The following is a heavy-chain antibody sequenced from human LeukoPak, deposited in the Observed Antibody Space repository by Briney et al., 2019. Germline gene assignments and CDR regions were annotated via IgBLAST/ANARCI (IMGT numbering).Heavy chain of an antibody. CDR1: GYIFTNYW. CDR2: IYPGDSDT. V-gene: IGHV5-51*01. J-gene: IGHJ4*02. CDR3: ARLDGVVVAATLGF. Sequence: GESLKISFKGSGYIFTNYWIGWVRQMPGKGLEWMGIIYPGDSDTKYSPSFQGQVTISADKSINTAYLQWSSLKPSDTAMFFCARLDGVVVAATLGFWGQGTPVTVPS. D-gene: IGHD2-15*01.